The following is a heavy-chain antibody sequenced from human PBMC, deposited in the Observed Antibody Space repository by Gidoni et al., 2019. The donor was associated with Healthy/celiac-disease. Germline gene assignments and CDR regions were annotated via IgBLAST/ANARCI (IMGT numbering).Heavy chain of an antibody. D-gene: IGHD3-10*01. CDR1: GCTFSSYA. CDR3: AVSLLWFGELKAHFDY. CDR2: IIPIFGTA. V-gene: IGHV1-69*01. Sequence: QVQLVQSGAEVKKPGSSVKVSCKASGCTFSSYAISWVRQAPGQGLEWMGGIIPIFGTANYAQKFQGRVTITADESTSTAYMELSSLRSEDTAVYYCAVSLLWFGELKAHFDYWGQGTLVTVSS. J-gene: IGHJ4*02.